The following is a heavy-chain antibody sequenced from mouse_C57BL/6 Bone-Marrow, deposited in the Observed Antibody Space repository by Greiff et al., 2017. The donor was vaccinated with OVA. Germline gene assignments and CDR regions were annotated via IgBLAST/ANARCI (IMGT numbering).Heavy chain of an antibody. CDR1: GFTFSDSG. CDR3: ARQHYYGSSYWYFDV. D-gene: IGHD1-1*01. Sequence: EVQLVESGGGLVQPGGSLKLSCAASGFTFSDSGMAWVRQAPRKGPEWVAFISNLAYSNYYADTVTGRFTIYRENAKNTLYLEMSGLRSEDTAMYYCARQHYYGSSYWYFDVWGTGTTVTVSS. J-gene: IGHJ1*03. CDR2: ISNLAYSN. V-gene: IGHV5-15*01.